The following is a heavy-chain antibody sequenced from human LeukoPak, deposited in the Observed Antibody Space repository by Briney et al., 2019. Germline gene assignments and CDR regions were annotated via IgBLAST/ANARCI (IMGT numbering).Heavy chain of an antibody. D-gene: IGHD3-22*01. CDR3: ARHYYDRSDSYSFDY. V-gene: IGHV4-59*08. J-gene: IGHJ4*02. CDR2: IFSSGST. CDR1: GGSISGYY. Sequence: SETLSLTCTVSGGSISGYYWSWIRQPPGKGLEWIGYIFSSGSTNYNPSLKSRVTISEDTSVNQFSLKLSSVTAADTAVYYCARHYYDRSDSYSFDYWGQGTLVTVSS.